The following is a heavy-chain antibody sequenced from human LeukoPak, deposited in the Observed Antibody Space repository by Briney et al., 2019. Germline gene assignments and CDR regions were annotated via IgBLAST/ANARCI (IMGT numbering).Heavy chain of an antibody. J-gene: IGHJ4*02. D-gene: IGHD6-6*01. CDR2: IIPIFGTA. CDR3: ARGIPLVQGSFDY. V-gene: IGHV1-69*05. Sequence: SVKVSCEDSRGTFSSYAISWVRQAPGQGLEWMGGIIPIFGTANYAQKFQGRVTITRNTSISTAYMELSSLRSEDTAVYYCARGIPLVQGSFDYWGQGTLVTVSS. CDR1: RGTFSSYA.